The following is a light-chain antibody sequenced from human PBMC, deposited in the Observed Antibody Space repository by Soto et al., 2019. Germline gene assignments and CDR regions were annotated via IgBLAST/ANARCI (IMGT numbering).Light chain of an antibody. J-gene: IGKJ1*01. CDR2: AAS. Sequence: DIQMTQSPPSLSASVGDRVTITCRASQSISNYLNWYQQKPGKAPKLLIYAASSLQGGVPSRFSGSGSGTDFTLTISSLQPEDFATYYCQQSYSLLSSFGQGTKVEIK. CDR3: QQSYSLLSS. CDR1: QSISNY. V-gene: IGKV1-39*01.